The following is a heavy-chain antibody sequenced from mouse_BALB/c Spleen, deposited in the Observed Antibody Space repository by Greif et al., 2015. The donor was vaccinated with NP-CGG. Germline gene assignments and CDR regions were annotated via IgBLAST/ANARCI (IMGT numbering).Heavy chain of an antibody. Sequence: VHLVESGAELARPGASVKLSCKASGYTFTDYYINWVKQRTGQGLEWIGEIYPGSGNTYYNEKFKGKATLTADKSSSSPSMQLSTRTSADSAVYICAARRRMFASGGQGTLVTFSA. J-gene: IGHJ3*01. CDR1: GYTFTDYY. CDR2: IYPGSGNT. V-gene: IGHV1-77*01. CDR3: AARRRMFAS.